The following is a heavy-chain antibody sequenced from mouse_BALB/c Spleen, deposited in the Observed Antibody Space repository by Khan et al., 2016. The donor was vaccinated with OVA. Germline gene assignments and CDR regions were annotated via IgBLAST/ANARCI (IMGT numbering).Heavy chain of an antibody. V-gene: IGHV1S135*01. CDR1: GYSFTSYY. CDR3: TRHGYVAWFTY. CDR2: IDPFSGGT. J-gene: IGHJ3*01. D-gene: IGHD2-2*01. Sequence: EVELVESGPELMKPGASVKISCKASGYSFTSYYIHWVIQSHGKSPEWIGYIDPFSGGTTYNQKFKGKATLTADKSSSTAYIHLSNLTSEDSAVYYCTRHGYVAWFTYGGQGTLVTVSA.